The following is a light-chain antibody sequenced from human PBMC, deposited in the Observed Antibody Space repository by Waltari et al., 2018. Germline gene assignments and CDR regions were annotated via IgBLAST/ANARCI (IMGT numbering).Light chain of an antibody. CDR3: QQYYTYPRT. CDR2: SAS. V-gene: IGKV1-8*01. Sequence: AIRMTQSPSSFSASTGDRVTITCRASQGISSYLAWYQQKPGRVPKLLMSSASTLHSGVPSRFTGSGSGTDFTLTINCLHSDDFAPYYCQQYYTYPRTFGQRTQVDI. CDR1: QGISSY. J-gene: IGKJ1*01.